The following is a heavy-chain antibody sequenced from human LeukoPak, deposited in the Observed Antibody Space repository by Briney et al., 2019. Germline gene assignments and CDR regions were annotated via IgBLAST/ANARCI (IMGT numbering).Heavy chain of an antibody. J-gene: IGHJ4*02. CDR3: ARIRAPSSFGQRESDY. CDR1: GYIFTNNA. D-gene: IGHD3-3*02. CDR2: ISTNTRNP. V-gene: IGHV7-4-1*02. Sequence: ASVKVSCKASGYIFTNNAMNWVRQAPGQGLEWMGWISTNTRNPTYAQGFTGRFVFSLDTPVSTAYLQISSLKAEDTAVYYCARIRAPSSFGQRESDYWGQGTLVTVSS.